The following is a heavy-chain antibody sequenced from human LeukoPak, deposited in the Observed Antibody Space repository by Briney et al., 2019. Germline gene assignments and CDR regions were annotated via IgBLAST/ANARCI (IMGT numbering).Heavy chain of an antibody. CDR3: ATKYDFWSGYQDY. Sequence: ASVEVSCKVSGYTLTELSMHWVRQAPGKGLEWMGGFDPEDGETIYAQKWQGRVTMTEDTSTDTAYMELSSLRSEDTAVYYCATKYDFWSGYQDYWGQGTLVTVSS. CDR2: FDPEDGET. J-gene: IGHJ4*02. CDR1: GYTLTELS. D-gene: IGHD3-3*01. V-gene: IGHV1-24*01.